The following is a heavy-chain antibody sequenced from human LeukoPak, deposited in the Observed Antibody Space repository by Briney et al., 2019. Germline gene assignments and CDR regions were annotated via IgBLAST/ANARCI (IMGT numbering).Heavy chain of an antibody. V-gene: IGHV4-61*02. CDR1: GGSISSGSYY. Sequence: SQTLSLTCTVSGGSISSGSYYWSWIRQPAGKGLEWIGRIYTSGSTNYNPSLKSRVTISVDASKNQFSLKLSSVTAADTALYYCARWAYSGSYGAFDIWGQGTMVTVSS. J-gene: IGHJ3*02. CDR2: IYTSGST. CDR3: ARWAYSGSYGAFDI. D-gene: IGHD1-26*01.